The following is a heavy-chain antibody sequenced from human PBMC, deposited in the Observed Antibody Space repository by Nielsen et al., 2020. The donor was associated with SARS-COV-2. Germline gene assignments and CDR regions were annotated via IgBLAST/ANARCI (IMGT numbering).Heavy chain of an antibody. CDR2: ISYDGSNK. J-gene: IGHJ3*02. CDR3: AKEYCSGGSCYDAFDI. Sequence: GESLKISCAASGFTFSSYGMHWVRQAPGKGLEWVAVISYDGSNKYYADSVKGRFTISRDNSKNTLYLQMNSLRAEDTALYYCAKEYCSGGSCYDAFDIWGQGTMVTVSS. CDR1: GFTFSSYG. V-gene: IGHV3-30*18. D-gene: IGHD2-15*01.